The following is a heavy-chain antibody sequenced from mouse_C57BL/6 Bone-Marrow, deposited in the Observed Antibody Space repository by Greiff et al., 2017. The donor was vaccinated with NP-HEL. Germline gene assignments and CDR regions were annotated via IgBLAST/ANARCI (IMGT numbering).Heavy chain of an antibody. D-gene: IGHD2-3*01. CDR2: IFPGSGST. CDR3: ARWEEDGYYVRYGMDY. Sequence: VQRVESGPELVKPGASVKISCKASGYTFTDYYINWVKQRPGQGLEWIGWIFPGSGSTYYNEKFKGKATLTVDKSSSTAYMLLSSLTSEDSAVYFCARWEEDGYYVRYGMDYWGQGTSVTVSS. CDR1: GYTFTDYY. J-gene: IGHJ4*01. V-gene: IGHV1-75*01.